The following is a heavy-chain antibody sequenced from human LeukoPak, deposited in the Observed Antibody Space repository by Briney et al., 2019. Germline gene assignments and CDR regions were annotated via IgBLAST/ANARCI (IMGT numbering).Heavy chain of an antibody. D-gene: IGHD3-10*01. CDR1: GYTLTELS. V-gene: IGHV1-24*01. J-gene: IGHJ4*02. CDR2: FDPEDGET. Sequence: ASVKVSCKVSGYTLTELSMHWVRQAPGKGLEWMGGFDPEDGETIYAQKFQGRVTMTEDTSTDTAYMELSSLRSEDTAVYYCATPRDDYYGSGSYYRYWGQGTLVTVSS. CDR3: ATPRDDYYGSGSYYRY.